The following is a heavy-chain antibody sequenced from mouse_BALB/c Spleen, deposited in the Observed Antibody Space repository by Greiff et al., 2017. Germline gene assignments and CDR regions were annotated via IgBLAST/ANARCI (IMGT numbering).Heavy chain of an antibody. CDR2: IDPANGNT. CDR1: GFNIKDTY. CDR3: ARGGDYDGAMDY. D-gene: IGHD2-4*01. J-gene: IGHJ4*01. V-gene: IGHV14-3*02. Sequence: VQLQQPGAELVKPGASVKLSCTASGFNIKDTYMHWVKQRPEQGLEWIGRIDPANGNTKYDPKFQGKATITADTSSNTAYLQLSSLTSEDTAVYYCARGGDYDGAMDYWGQGTSVTVSS.